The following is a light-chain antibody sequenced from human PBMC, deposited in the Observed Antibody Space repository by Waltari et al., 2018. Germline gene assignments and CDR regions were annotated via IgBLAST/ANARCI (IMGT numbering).Light chain of an antibody. CDR3: QKYDRLPAT. V-gene: IGKV3-20*01. Sequence: SCRASQRVRKYLAWYQQNPGQAPRLLIYETSIRATGIPDRFSGSGFGTDFSLTISSLDPEDFAVYFCQKYDRLPATFGQGTRVEIK. CDR2: ETS. J-gene: IGKJ1*01. CDR1: QRVRKY.